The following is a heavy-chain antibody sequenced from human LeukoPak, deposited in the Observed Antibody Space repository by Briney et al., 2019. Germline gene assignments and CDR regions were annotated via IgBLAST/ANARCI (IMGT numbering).Heavy chain of an antibody. J-gene: IGHJ3*02. CDR3: ARDWSGAFDI. CDR2: IYYSGST. Sequence: PSETLSLTCTVSGGSISSSSYYWGWIRQPPGTGLEWIGSIYYSGSTYYNPSLKSRVTISVDTSKNQFSLKLSSVTAADTAVYYCARDWSGAFDIWGQGTMVTVSS. D-gene: IGHD3-10*01. CDR1: GGSISSSSYY. V-gene: IGHV4-39*07.